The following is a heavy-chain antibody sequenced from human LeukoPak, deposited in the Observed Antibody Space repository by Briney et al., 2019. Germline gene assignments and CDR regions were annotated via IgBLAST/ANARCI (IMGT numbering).Heavy chain of an antibody. CDR1: GGSISSYY. V-gene: IGHV4-59*12. CDR3: ARGSYTSTYSFDY. J-gene: IGHJ4*02. Sequence: PSETLSLTCTVSGGSISSYYWSWIRQPPGKGLEWIGYIYYSGSTYYNPSLRSRVTISVDTSKNQFSLKLSSVTAADTAVYYCARGSYTSTYSFDYWGQGTLVTVSS. D-gene: IGHD6-13*01. CDR2: IYYSGST.